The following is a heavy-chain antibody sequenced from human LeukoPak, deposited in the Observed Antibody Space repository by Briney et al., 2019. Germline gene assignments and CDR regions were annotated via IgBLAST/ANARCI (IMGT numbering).Heavy chain of an antibody. D-gene: IGHD3-10*01. CDR1: GGSFSGYY. Sequence: SETLSLTCAVYGGSFSGYYWSWIRQPPGKGLEWIGEINHSGSTNYNPSLKSRVTMSVDTSKNQFSLKLSSVTAADTAVYYCARRYGSGSYYNVYWFDPWGQGTLVTVSS. J-gene: IGHJ5*02. CDR2: INHSGST. V-gene: IGHV4-34*01. CDR3: ARRYGSGSYYNVYWFDP.